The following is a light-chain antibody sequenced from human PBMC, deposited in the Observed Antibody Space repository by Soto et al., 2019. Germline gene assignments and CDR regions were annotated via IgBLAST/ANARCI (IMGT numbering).Light chain of an antibody. Sequence: QSVLTQPPSASGTPGQWVPISCSGSNSNIGSNTVNWYQQLPGAAPQLLIYSNSQRPSGVPDRFSGSKSGTSASLAISGLQSEDEADYYCATWDDSLKGWVFGGWTKLTVL. V-gene: IGLV1-44*01. CDR3: ATWDDSLKGWV. CDR1: NSNIGSNT. CDR2: SNS. J-gene: IGLJ3*02.